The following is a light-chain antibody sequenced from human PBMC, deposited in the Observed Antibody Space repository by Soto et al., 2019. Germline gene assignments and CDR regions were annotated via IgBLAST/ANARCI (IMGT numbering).Light chain of an antibody. CDR1: SSDVGGYNY. V-gene: IGLV2-14*01. CDR3: SSYTSSSTLI. Sequence: QSALTQPASVSGSPGQSITISCTGTSSDVGGYNYVSWYQQHPGKAPKLMIYEVSNRPAGVSNRFSGSKSGNTASLTISGLQAEDYADYYCSSYTSSSTLIFGTGTKVTVL. CDR2: EVS. J-gene: IGLJ1*01.